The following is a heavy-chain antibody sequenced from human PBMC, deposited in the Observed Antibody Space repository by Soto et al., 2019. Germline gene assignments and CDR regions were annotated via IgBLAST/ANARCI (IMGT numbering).Heavy chain of an antibody. V-gene: IGHV3-7*03. D-gene: IGHD3-22*01. J-gene: IGHJ4*02. CDR2: IKQDGSEK. CDR1: GFTFSSYW. Sequence: GGSLRLSCAASGFTFSSYWMSWVRQAPGKGLEWVANIKQDGSEKYYVDSVKGRFTISRDNAKNSLYLQMNSLRAEDTAVYYCARQDSFSARDYYDSSGYYFDYWGQGTLVTVSS. CDR3: ARQDSFSARDYYDSSGYYFDY.